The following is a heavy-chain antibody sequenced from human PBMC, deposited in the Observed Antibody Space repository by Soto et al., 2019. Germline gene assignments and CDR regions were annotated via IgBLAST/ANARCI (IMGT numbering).Heavy chain of an antibody. J-gene: IGHJ4*02. Sequence: GESLKISCKASGYSFTTYWIGWVRQMPGKGLEWMGITYPGDSDTRYSPSFQGQVTISADKSISTAYLQWSSLNASDTAMYYCARLGAVAELVYWGQGTLVTVSS. D-gene: IGHD6-19*01. CDR3: ARLGAVAELVY. CDR1: GYSFTTYW. V-gene: IGHV5-51*01. CDR2: TYPGDSDT.